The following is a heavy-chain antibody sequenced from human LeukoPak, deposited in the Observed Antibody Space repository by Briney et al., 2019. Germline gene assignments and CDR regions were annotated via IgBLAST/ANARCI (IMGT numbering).Heavy chain of an antibody. V-gene: IGHV3-48*03. CDR3: AGGQGDTSGSYYNYFDL. CDR2: ISSSGSTI. D-gene: IGHD3-10*01. J-gene: IGHJ4*02. CDR1: GFTFSVYE. Sequence: PGGSLRLSCAASGFTFSVYEMDWVRQAPGKGLEWISYISSSGSTIYYADSVKGRFTISRDNAKKSLYLQMSSLRAEDTAVYYCAGGQGDTSGSYYNYFDLWGQGTLVTVSS.